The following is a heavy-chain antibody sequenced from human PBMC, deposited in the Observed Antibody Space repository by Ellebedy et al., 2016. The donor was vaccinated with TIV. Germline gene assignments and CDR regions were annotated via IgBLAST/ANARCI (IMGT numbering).Heavy chain of an antibody. CDR3: ARDRSNIAATGRGVDY. V-gene: IGHV3-74*01. J-gene: IGHJ4*02. CDR1: GFTFSSYY. Sequence: PGGSLRLSCAASGFTFSSYYMQCVRQVPGKGLESVSRIDADGSSTTYADSVTGRFASSRDNAKNTLYLQMNGLRVEDTAVYYCARDRSNIAATGRGVDYWGQGTLVIVSS. CDR2: IDADGSST. D-gene: IGHD6-13*01.